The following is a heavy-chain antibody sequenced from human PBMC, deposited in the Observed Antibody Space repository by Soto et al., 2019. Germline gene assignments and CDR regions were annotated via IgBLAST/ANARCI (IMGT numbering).Heavy chain of an antibody. CDR3: ARDSDSSSSGDYYYYYGMGV. D-gene: IGHD6-6*01. CDR1: GFTFSSYW. Sequence: GGSLRLSCAASGFTFSSYWMSWVRQAPGKGLEWVANIKQDGSEKYYVDSVKGRFTISRDNAKNSLYLQMNSLRAEDTAVYYCARDSDSSSSGDYYYYYGMGVWGQGTTVTVSS. J-gene: IGHJ6*02. V-gene: IGHV3-7*01. CDR2: IKQDGSEK.